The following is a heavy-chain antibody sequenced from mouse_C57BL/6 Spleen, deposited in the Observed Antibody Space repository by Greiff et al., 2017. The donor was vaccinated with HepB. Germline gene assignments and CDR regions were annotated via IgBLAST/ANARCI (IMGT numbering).Heavy chain of an antibody. CDR3: ARGVYDNYDDFDY. Sequence: VQLQQSGAELARPGASVKLSCKASGYTFTSYGISWVKQRTGQGLEWIGEIYPRSGNTYYNEKFKGKATLTADKSSSTAYLELRSLTSEDSAVYFCARGVYDNYDDFDYWGQGTTLTVSS. J-gene: IGHJ2*01. CDR1: GYTFTSYG. CDR2: IYPRSGNT. D-gene: IGHD2-1*01. V-gene: IGHV1-81*01.